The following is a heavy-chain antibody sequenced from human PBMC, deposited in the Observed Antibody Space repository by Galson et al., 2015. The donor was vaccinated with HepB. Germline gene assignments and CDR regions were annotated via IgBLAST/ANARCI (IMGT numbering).Heavy chain of an antibody. V-gene: IGHV1-58*01. Sequence: SVKVSCKASGFTFTSSAVQWVRQARGQRLEWIGWIVVGSGNTKYSQKFQGRVTITRDTSASTAYMELSSLRSEDTAVYYCARGPPSYAFDYWGQGTLVTVSS. CDR3: ARGPPSYAFDY. CDR1: GFTFTSSA. CDR2: IVVGSGNT. J-gene: IGHJ4*02. D-gene: IGHD1-26*01.